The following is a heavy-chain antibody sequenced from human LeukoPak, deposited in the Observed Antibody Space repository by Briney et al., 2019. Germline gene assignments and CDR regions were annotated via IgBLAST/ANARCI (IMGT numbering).Heavy chain of an antibody. CDR3: ARVRYGDYLTLDY. CDR1: GFTFSSYS. Sequence: PGGSLRLSCAASGFTFSSYSMNWVRQAPGKGLEWVSSISSSSSYIYYADSVKGRFTISRDNAKNSLYLQMNSLRAEDTAVYYCARVRYGDYLTLDYWGQGTLVTVSS. J-gene: IGHJ4*02. D-gene: IGHD4-17*01. V-gene: IGHV3-21*01. CDR2: ISSSSSYI.